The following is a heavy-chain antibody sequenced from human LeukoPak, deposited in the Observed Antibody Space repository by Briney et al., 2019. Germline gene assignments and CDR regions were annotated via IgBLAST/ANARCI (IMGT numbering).Heavy chain of an antibody. CDR2: IKQDGSEK. V-gene: IGHV3-7*01. CDR1: GFTFSSYW. CDR3: ARRSGYYYYGMDV. Sequence: GGSLRLSCAASGFTFSSYWMSWVRQAPGKGLEWVANIKQDGSEKYYVDSVKGRFTISRDNSKNSLYLQMNSLRAEDTAVYYCARRSGYYYYGMDVWGQGTTVTVSS. J-gene: IGHJ6*02. D-gene: IGHD2-15*01.